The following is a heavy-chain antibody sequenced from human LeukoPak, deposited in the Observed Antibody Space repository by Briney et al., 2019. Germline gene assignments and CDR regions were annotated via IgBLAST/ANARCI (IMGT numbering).Heavy chain of an antibody. CDR1: GFTLRSYT. CDR2: ISYDGSNK. Sequence: GGSLTLSCAAPGFTLRSYTTQWGRQAPGKGLEWVAVISYDGSNKYYADSVKGRFTISRDNSKNTLYLQMNSLRAEDTAVYYCARDPAASSYDSSGYLPHWGQGTLVTVSS. D-gene: IGHD3-22*01. CDR3: ARDPAASSYDSSGYLPH. V-gene: IGHV3-30*04. J-gene: IGHJ4*02.